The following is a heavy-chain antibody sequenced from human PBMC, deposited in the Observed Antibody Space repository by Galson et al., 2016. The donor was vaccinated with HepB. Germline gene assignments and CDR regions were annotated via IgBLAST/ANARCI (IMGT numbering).Heavy chain of an antibody. D-gene: IGHD6-13*01. CDR1: GFTFSTNS. V-gene: IGHV3-21*01. J-gene: IGHJ5*02. CDR3: ARGGGYSSGWYSS. CDR2: ISSGSAYK. Sequence: SLRLSCAASGFTFSTNSMNWVRQAPGKGLEWVSSISSGSAYKYYADSVKGRFTISRDNAKNSLYLQMNSLRVEDTAVYYCARGGGYSSGWYSSWGRGTLVTVSS.